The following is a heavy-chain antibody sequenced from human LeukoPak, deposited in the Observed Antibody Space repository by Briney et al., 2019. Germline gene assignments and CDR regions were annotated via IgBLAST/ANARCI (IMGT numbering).Heavy chain of an antibody. J-gene: IGHJ6*02. V-gene: IGHV4-30-2*01. CDR1: GGSISSGGYS. CDR2: IYHSGST. CDR3: ARAGRGRGSGSYYRDYYYGMDV. Sequence: PSQTLSLTCAVSGGSISSGGYSWSWIRQPPGKGLEWIGYIYHSGSTYYNASLKSRVTISVDRSKNPFSLKLSSVTAADTAVYYCARAGRGRGSGSYYRDYYYGMDVWGQGTTVTVSS. D-gene: IGHD3-10*01.